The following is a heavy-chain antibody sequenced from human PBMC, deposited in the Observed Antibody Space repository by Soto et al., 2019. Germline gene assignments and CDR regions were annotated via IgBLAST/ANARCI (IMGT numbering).Heavy chain of an antibody. Sequence: SETLSLTCTVSGGSISSSSYYWGWIRQPPGKGLEWIGSIYYSGSTYYNPSLKSRVTISVDTSKNQFSLKLSSVTAADTAVYYCARQGGGATTDYYYGMDVWGQGTTVTVSS. CDR2: IYYSGST. V-gene: IGHV4-39*01. D-gene: IGHD1-26*01. CDR1: GGSISSSSYY. CDR3: ARQGGGATTDYYYGMDV. J-gene: IGHJ6*02.